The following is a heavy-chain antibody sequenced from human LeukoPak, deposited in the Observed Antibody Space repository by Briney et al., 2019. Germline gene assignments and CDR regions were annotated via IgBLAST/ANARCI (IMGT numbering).Heavy chain of an antibody. CDR3: AHGAMYQLDY. CDR1: GFPFSSHG. Sequence: GGSLRLSCAASGFPFSSHGMSWVRQAPGKGLEWVSGIIGGGGITYYADSVKGRFTISGDNSRNTLFLQMNSLRAEDTAVYYCAHGAMYQLDYWGQGTLVTVSS. J-gene: IGHJ4*02. D-gene: IGHD2-2*01. CDR2: IIGGGGIT. V-gene: IGHV3-23*01.